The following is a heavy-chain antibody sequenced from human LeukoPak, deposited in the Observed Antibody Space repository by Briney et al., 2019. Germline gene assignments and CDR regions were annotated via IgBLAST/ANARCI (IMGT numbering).Heavy chain of an antibody. J-gene: IGHJ4*02. CDR1: GGSISSYY. CDR2: INHSGST. Sequence: SETLSLTCTVSGGSISSYYWSWIRQPPGKGLEWIGEINHSGSTNYNPSPKSRVTISVDTSKNQFSLKLSSVTAADTAVYYCARGRGLYYYGSGTDYWGQGTLVTVSS. D-gene: IGHD3-10*01. V-gene: IGHV4-34*01. CDR3: ARGRGLYYYGSGTDY.